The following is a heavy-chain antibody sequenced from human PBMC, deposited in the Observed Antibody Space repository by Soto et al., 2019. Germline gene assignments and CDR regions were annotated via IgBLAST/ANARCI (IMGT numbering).Heavy chain of an antibody. D-gene: IGHD3-10*01. J-gene: IGHJ6*02. V-gene: IGHV4-4*02. CDR1: GGSISSTNW. CDR3: GRWLGTSYGMDV. Sequence: SETLSLTCAASGGSISSTNWWSWVRQSPGKGLEWIGEIYHNGSPDYNPSLKSRVTISVDKSKNHVFLKLTSVTAADTAMYFCGRWLGTSYGMDVWGQGTAVTVSS. CDR2: IYHNGSP.